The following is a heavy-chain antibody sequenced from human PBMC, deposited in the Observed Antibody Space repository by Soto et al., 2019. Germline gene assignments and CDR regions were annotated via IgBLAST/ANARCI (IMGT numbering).Heavy chain of an antibody. Sequence: QVQLQQWGAGLLKPSETLSLTCAVYGGSFSGYYWSWIRQPPGKGLEWIGEINHSGSTNYNTSLKSRVTRSVDTSKNQFTLKLSSVTAADTAVYYGARVPGYISGWSSSFDYWGQGTLVTVSS. J-gene: IGHJ4*02. V-gene: IGHV4-34*01. D-gene: IGHD6-19*01. CDR2: INHSGST. CDR1: GGSFSGYY. CDR3: ARVPGYISGWSSSFDY.